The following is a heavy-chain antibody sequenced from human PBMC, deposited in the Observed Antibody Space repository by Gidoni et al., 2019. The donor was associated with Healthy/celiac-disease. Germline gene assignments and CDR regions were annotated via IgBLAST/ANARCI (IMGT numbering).Heavy chain of an antibody. CDR3: ATILGYCSGGSCYGWFDP. D-gene: IGHD2-15*01. V-gene: IGHV1-24*01. CDR2: FDPEDGET. Sequence: QVQLVQSGAEVKKPAASVKVSCQVSGYTLTEASMHWVRQAPGKGLEWMGGFDPEDGETIYAQKFQGRVTMTEDTSTDTAYMELSSLRSEDTAVYYCATILGYCSGGSCYGWFDPWGQGTLVTVSS. J-gene: IGHJ5*02. CDR1: GYTLTEAS.